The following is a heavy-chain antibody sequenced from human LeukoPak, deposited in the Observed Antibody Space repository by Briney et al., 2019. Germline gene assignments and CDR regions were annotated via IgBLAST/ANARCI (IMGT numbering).Heavy chain of an antibody. J-gene: IGHJ6*03. CDR2: ISAYNGNT. CDR1: GYTFTSYG. D-gene: IGHD6-13*01. CDR3: AREQVSSSWYHYYYYMDV. Sequence: ASVKVSCKASGYTFTSYGISWVRQAPGQGLEWMGWISAYNGNTNYARKLQGRVTMTTDTSTSTAYMELRSLRSDDTAVYYCAREQVSSSWYHYYYYMDVWGKGTTVTVSS. V-gene: IGHV1-18*01.